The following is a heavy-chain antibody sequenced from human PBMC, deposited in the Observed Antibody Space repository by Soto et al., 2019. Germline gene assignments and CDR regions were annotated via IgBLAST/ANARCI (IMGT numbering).Heavy chain of an antibody. V-gene: IGHV1-69*08. J-gene: IGHJ4*02. CDR3: GRIPRYSFPTSDPLDN. Sequence: QVHLVQSGAELKQPGSSVTVSCKASGGTFNTYTFSWVRQVPGQGLEWMGSVLPILGSINYAPECQCRLSISADQSSTTVYMELSSLTSQDPATYYCGRIPRYSFPTSDPLDNWGQGTLVTVSS. CDR2: VLPILGSI. D-gene: IGHD3-16*02. CDR1: GGTFNTYT.